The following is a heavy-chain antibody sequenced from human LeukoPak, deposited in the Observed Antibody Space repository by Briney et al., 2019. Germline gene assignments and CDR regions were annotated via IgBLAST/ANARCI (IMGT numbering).Heavy chain of an antibody. CDR3: ARLYCSSTSCYATRGVGWFDP. J-gene: IGHJ5*02. Sequence: PSETLSLTCTVSGGSISSSSYYWGWIRQPPGKGLEWIGSIYYSGSTYYNPSLKSRVTISVDTSKNQFSLKLSSVTAADTAVYYCARLYCSSTSCYATRGVGWFDPWGQGTLVTVSS. CDR2: IYYSGST. CDR1: GGSISSSSYY. V-gene: IGHV4-39*01. D-gene: IGHD2-2*01.